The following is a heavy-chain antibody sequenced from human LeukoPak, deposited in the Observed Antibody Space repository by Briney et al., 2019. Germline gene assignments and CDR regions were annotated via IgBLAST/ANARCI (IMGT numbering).Heavy chain of an antibody. V-gene: IGHV4-34*01. CDR3: SHQTMTTWDYFDY. D-gene: IGHD4-17*01. J-gene: IGHJ4*02. CDR1: GGSLSGYY. CDR2: INHSGST. Sequence: SETLSLTCAVYGGSLSGYYWRCVRQPPGKGLEWVGEINHSGSTNYNPSLKSRVTISVDTSKKQFSLKLSSVAAAVTAVYYCSHQTMTTWDYFDYWGQGTLVTVSS.